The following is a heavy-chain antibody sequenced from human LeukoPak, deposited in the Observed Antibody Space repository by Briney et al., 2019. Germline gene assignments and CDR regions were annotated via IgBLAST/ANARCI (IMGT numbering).Heavy chain of an antibody. CDR2: ITADSGTT. CDR1: GFTFSTKS. CDR3: ARIDAFDI. J-gene: IGHJ3*02. V-gene: IGHV3-48*02. Sequence: GGSLRLSCAVSGFTFSTKSMNWVRQAPGKGLEWVSYITADSGTTYYADSVKGRFTISRDNAKNSLYLQMNSLRDEDTAVYYCARIDAFDIWGQGTMVTVSS.